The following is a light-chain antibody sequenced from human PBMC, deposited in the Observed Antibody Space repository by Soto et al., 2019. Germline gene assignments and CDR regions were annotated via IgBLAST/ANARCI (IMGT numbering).Light chain of an antibody. V-gene: IGKV1-17*01. J-gene: IGKJ1*01. CDR2: AAS. CDR3: LQHNTYPWT. Sequence: DLQLTHSPSSVSASVGDRVTITCRASQGIRNDLGWYQQKPGKAPKRLIYAASSLQSGVPSRFSGSESGTEFTLTIRSPQPEDFATYYCLQHNTYPWTFGQGTKVEIK. CDR1: QGIRND.